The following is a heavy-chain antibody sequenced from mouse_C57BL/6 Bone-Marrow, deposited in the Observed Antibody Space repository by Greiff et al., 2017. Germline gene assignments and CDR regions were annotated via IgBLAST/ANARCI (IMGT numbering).Heavy chain of an antibody. V-gene: IGHV1-19*01. Sequence: VQLQQSGPVLVKPGASVKMSCKASGYTFTDYYMNWVKQSHGKSLEWIGVINPYNGGTSYNQKFKGKATLTVDKSSSTAYMELNSLTSEDSAVYYCARGLLRSWYFDVWGTGTTVTVSS. CDR3: ARGLLRSWYFDV. CDR2: INPYNGGT. J-gene: IGHJ1*03. D-gene: IGHD1-1*01. CDR1: GYTFTDYY.